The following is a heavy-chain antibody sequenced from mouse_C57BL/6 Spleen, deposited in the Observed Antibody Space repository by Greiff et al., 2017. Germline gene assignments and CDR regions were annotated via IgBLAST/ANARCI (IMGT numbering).Heavy chain of an antibody. V-gene: IGHV1-18*01. D-gene: IGHD3-2*02. CDR1: GYTFTDYN. J-gene: IGHJ2*01. CDR2: INPNNGGT. Sequence: VQLKESGPELVKPGASVKIPCKASGYTFTDYNMDWVKQSHGKSLEWIGDINPNNGGTIYNQKFKGKATLTVDKSSSTAYMELRSLTSEDTAVYYCARGAAQYFDYWGQGTTLTVSS. CDR3: ARGAAQYFDY.